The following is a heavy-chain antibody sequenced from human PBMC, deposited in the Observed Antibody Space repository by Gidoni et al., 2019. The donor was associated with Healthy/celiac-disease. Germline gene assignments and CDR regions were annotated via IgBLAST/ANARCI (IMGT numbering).Heavy chain of an antibody. CDR1: GFNFSSYG. J-gene: IGHJ4*02. Sequence: QVQLVESGGGVVQPGRSLRLSCAASGFNFSSYGMHWVRQAPGKGLEWVAVIWYDGSNKYYADSVKGRFTISRDNSKNTLYLQMNSLRAEDTAVYYCARGAAAGLGPFDYWGQGTLVTVSS. CDR2: IWYDGSNK. V-gene: IGHV3-33*01. CDR3: ARGAAAGLGPFDY. D-gene: IGHD6-13*01.